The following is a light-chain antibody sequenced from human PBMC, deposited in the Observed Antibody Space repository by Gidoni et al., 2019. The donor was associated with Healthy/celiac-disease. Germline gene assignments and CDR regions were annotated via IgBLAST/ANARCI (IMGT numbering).Light chain of an antibody. CDR2: WTS. Sequence: DIVMTQSPDSLAVSLGERDTINCKSSQSVLYSSNNKNYLAWYQQKPGQPPKLLIYWTSTRESGVPDRCSGSGSGTDFTLTISSLQAEDVAVYYCQQYYSTPYSFGQGTKLEIK. J-gene: IGKJ2*03. CDR1: QSVLYSSNNKNY. CDR3: QQYYSTPYS. V-gene: IGKV4-1*01.